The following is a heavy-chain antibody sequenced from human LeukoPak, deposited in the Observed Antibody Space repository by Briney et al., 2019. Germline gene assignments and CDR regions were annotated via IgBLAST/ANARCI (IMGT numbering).Heavy chain of an antibody. CDR3: ARDPPWTRYSSSWSAYSSGSFDY. CDR2: ISSSSSTI. V-gene: IGHV3-48*01. D-gene: IGHD6-13*01. CDR1: GFTFSSYS. J-gene: IGHJ4*02. Sequence: PGGSLRLSCAASGFTFSSYSMNWVRQAPGKGLEWVSYISSSSSTIYYADSVKGRFTISRDNAKNSLYLQMNSLRAEDTAVYYCARDPPWTRYSSSWSAYSSGSFDYWGQGTLVTVSS.